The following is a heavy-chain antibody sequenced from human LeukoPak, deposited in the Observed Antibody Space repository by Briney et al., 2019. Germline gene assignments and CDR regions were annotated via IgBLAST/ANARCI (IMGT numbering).Heavy chain of an antibody. CDR2: ISSSSSYI. CDR1: GFTFSSYS. Sequence: GGSLRLSCAASGFTFSSYSMNWVRQAPGKGLEWVSSISSSSSYIYYADSVKGRFTISRDNAKDSLYLQMNSLRAEDTAVYYCAREAAAGNLDYWGQGTLVTVSS. V-gene: IGHV3-21*01. CDR3: AREAAAGNLDY. J-gene: IGHJ4*02. D-gene: IGHD6-13*01.